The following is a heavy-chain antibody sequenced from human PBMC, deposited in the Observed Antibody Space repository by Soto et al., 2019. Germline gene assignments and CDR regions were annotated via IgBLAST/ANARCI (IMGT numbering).Heavy chain of an antibody. J-gene: IGHJ6*02. V-gene: IGHV1-18*01. CDR3: GRVLGPDYGDYFFFGYYGMDV. D-gene: IGHD4-17*01. Sequence: QVQLVQSGAEVKKPGASVKVSCKASGYTFTSYGISWVRQAPGQGLEWMGWISAYNGNTNYAQKLQGRVTMTTDTSTSTAYMELRSLRSDDTAVYYCGRVLGPDYGDYFFFGYYGMDVWGQGTTVTVSS. CDR2: ISAYNGNT. CDR1: GYTFTSYG.